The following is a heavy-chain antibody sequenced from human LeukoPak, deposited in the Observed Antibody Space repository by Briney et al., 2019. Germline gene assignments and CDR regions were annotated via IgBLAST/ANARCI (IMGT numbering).Heavy chain of an antibody. CDR1: GFTFTNYW. J-gene: IGHJ4*02. Sequence: GGSLRLSCAASGFTFTNYWMSWVRQAPGKGLELVANIKQDRSEKYYVDSVKGRFTISRDNAKNSLYLQMNSLRAEDTAVYYCARDRSYVDTAMAEGYWGQGTLVTVSS. CDR3: ARDRSYVDTAMAEGY. D-gene: IGHD5-18*01. V-gene: IGHV3-7*03. CDR2: IKQDRSEK.